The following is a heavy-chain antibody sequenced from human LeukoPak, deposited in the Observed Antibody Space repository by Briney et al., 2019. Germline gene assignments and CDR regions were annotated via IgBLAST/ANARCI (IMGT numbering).Heavy chain of an antibody. CDR3: ARELYYDSSGYYFSFDY. Sequence: SQTLSLTCTVSGGSISSGSYYWSWIRQPAGKGLEWIGRIYTSGSTNYNPSLKSRVTISVDTSKNQLSLKLSSVTAADTAVYYCARELYYDSSGYYFSFDYWGQGTLVTVSS. J-gene: IGHJ4*02. CDR2: IYTSGST. CDR1: GGSISSGSYY. D-gene: IGHD3-22*01. V-gene: IGHV4-61*02.